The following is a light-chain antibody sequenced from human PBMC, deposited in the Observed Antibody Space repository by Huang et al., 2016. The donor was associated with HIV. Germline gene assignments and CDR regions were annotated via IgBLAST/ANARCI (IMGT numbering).Light chain of an antibody. Sequence: EVVMTQSPGTLSVSPGKRATLSCKTSESLNNKLVWYQQKPGQAPRLLIYSTSTRATGGPARFSGGGSGTEFTLTISSLQSEDFGIYYCQQYSNWPPMYTFGQGTKLEI. CDR3: QQYSNWPPMYT. CDR2: STS. CDR1: ESLNNK. V-gene: IGKV3-15*01. J-gene: IGKJ2*01.